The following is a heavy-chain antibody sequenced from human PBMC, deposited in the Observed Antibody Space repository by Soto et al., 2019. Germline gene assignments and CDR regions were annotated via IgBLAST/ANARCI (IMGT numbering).Heavy chain of an antibody. Sequence: GGSLRLSCAASGFTFSSYSMNWVPQAPGKGLEWVSSISSSSSYIYYADSVKGRFTISRDNAKNSLYLQMNSLRAEDTAVYYCARDIAARRYYYYGMDVWGQGTTVTVSS. J-gene: IGHJ6*02. CDR2: ISSSSSYI. V-gene: IGHV3-21*01. D-gene: IGHD6-6*01. CDR1: GFTFSSYS. CDR3: ARDIAARRYYYYGMDV.